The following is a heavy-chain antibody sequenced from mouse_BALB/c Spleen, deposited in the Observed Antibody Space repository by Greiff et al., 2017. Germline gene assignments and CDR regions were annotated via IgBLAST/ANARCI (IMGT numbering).Heavy chain of an antibody. D-gene: IGHD1-1*01. CDR2: IYPGNGDT. Sequence: VQLQQPGAELVKPGASVKMSCKASGYTFTSYNMHWVKQTPGQGLEWIGAIYPGNGDTSYNQKFKGKATLTADKSSSTAYMQLSSLTSEDSAVYYCARDYYGSSYLYAMDYWGQGTSVTVSS. CDR3: ARDYYGSSYLYAMDY. J-gene: IGHJ4*01. V-gene: IGHV1-12*01. CDR1: GYTFTSYN.